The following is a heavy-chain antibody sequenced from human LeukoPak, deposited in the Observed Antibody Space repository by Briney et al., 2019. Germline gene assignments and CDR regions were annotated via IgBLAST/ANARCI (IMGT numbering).Heavy chain of an antibody. CDR2: INHSGST. CDR1: GGSFSGYY. V-gene: IGHV4-34*01. D-gene: IGHD3-10*01. Sequence: SETLSLTCAVYGGSFSGYYWSWIRQPPGKGLEWIGEINHSGSTNYNPSLKSRVTISVDTSKNQFSLKLSSVTAADTAVYYCARLLWFGELSFDYWGRGTLVTVSS. CDR3: ARLLWFGELSFDY. J-gene: IGHJ4*02.